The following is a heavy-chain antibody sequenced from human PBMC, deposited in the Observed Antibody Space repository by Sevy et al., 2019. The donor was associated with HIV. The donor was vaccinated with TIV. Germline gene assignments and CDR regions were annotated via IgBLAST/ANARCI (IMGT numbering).Heavy chain of an antibody. Sequence: GGSLRLSCAASGFTFDDYAMHWVRQAPGKGLEWVSGISWNSGSIGYADSVKGRFTISRDNAKNSLYLQMNSLRAEDMALYYCAKDIRRYCRGGSCYSGGLDVWGQGTTVTVSS. CDR1: GFTFDDYA. CDR2: ISWNSGSI. D-gene: IGHD2-15*01. J-gene: IGHJ6*02. V-gene: IGHV3-9*03. CDR3: AKDIRRYCRGGSCYSGGLDV.